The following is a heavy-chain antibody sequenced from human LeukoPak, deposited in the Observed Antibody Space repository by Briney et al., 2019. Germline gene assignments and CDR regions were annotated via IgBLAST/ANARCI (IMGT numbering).Heavy chain of an antibody. V-gene: IGHV3-7*01. CDR3: ASAAGWEFAY. Sequence: GGSLRLSCVAPVDSGLTRWMSWVRQAPGKGLEWVATIKEDGNEKHYADSVKGRFTISRDNGKSSLYLQMSSLRVEDTAVYYCASAAGWEFAYWGQGTLVTVSS. J-gene: IGHJ4*02. CDR1: VDSGLTRW. CDR2: IKEDGNEK. D-gene: IGHD1-26*01.